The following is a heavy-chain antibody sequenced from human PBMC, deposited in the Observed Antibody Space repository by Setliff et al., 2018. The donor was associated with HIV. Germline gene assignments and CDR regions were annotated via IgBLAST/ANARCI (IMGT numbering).Heavy chain of an antibody. D-gene: IGHD3-10*01. CDR1: GYSLTSYW. CDR2: IYPADSDT. Sequence: GESLKISCKGSGYSLTSYWIAWLRQMPGKGLEWVGIIYPADSDTRYSPSFQGQVTISADKSFSTAYLQWSSLKASDTAMYYCARHGQYGSGSYYNRPFDYWGQGTLVTVSS. V-gene: IGHV5-51*01. CDR3: ARHGQYGSGSYYNRPFDY. J-gene: IGHJ4*02.